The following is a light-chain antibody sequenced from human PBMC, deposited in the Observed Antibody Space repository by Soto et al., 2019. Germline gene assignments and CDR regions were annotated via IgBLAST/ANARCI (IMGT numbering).Light chain of an antibody. V-gene: IGKV3-11*01. J-gene: IGKJ1*01. CDR2: DVF. Sequence: EIVLTQSAATLSLSPGERATLSCRASQSVGGYLGWYQQRPGQAPRLLIYDVFNRATGIPARFSGSGSGTDFTLTIISLEPEDFAVYYCQHRSNWLWTFGPGTKVEVK. CDR3: QHRSNWLWT. CDR1: QSVGGY.